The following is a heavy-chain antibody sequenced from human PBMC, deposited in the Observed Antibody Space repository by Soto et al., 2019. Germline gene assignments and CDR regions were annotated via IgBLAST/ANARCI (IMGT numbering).Heavy chain of an antibody. CDR2: MNPNSGNT. V-gene: IGHV1-8*01. D-gene: IGHD3-9*01. CDR3: ARGGYFFLTVYYTQYYYYGMTV. J-gene: IGHJ6*02. CDR1: GYTFTSYD. Sequence: ASVKVSCKASGYTFTSYDINWVRQATGQGLEWMGWMNPNSGNTGYAQKFQGRVTMTRNTSISTAYMELSSLRSEDTAVYYCARGGYFFLTVYYTQYYYYGMTVGGQGTTFTVSS.